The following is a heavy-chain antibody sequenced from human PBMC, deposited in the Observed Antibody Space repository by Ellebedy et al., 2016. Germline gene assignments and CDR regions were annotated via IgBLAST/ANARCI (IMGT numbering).Heavy chain of an antibody. J-gene: IGHJ4*02. CDR1: GFSFSSYG. CDR3: AREGGIFGLDY. CDR2: IWYDGSNK. D-gene: IGHD3-3*02. Sequence: GGSLRLXCAASGFSFSSYGMYWVRQAPGKGLECVAVIWYDGSNKYYADSVKGRFTISRDNSKNTLYLQMNSLRAEDTALYYCAREGGIFGLDYWGQGTLVTVSS. V-gene: IGHV3-33*01.